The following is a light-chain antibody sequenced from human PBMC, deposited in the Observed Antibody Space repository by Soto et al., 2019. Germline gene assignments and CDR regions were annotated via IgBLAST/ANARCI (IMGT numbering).Light chain of an antibody. V-gene: IGKV1-9*01. CDR3: QQFNNYPRT. Sequence: IQVTQSPSFLSASVGDRVTITCRASQAISNYLAWYQQIPGRAPKLLIYTASTLHSGVPSRFSGSGSGTEFTLTISSLQPEDFATYYCQQFNNYPRTFGQGTKLEIK. CDR1: QAISNY. CDR2: TAS. J-gene: IGKJ2*01.